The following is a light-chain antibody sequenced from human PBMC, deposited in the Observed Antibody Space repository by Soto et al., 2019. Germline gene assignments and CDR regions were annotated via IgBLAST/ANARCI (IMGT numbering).Light chain of an antibody. Sequence: EIVLTQSPGTLSLSPGERATLSCRASQSVSSSYLAWYQQKPGQAPRLLIYGASSRATGIPDRFSGSGSGTAFTLTIRRLEPEDFAVSYCQQYGSSLLFTFGPGTKVDIK. CDR1: QSVSSSY. V-gene: IGKV3-20*01. CDR3: QQYGSSLLFT. J-gene: IGKJ3*01. CDR2: GAS.